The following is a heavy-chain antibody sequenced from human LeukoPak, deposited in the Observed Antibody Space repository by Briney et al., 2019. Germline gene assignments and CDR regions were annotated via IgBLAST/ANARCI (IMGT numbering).Heavy chain of an antibody. CDR3: ARGRIVVVTAITPPFDY. CDR2: ISSSSSYI. CDR1: GFTFSSYS. D-gene: IGHD2-21*02. Sequence: GGSLRLSCAASGFTFSSYSMNWVRQAPGKGLEWVSSISSSSSYIYYADSVKGRFTISRDNAKNSLYLQMNSLRAEDTGVYYCARGRIVVVTAITPPFDYWGQGTLVTVSS. V-gene: IGHV3-21*01. J-gene: IGHJ4*02.